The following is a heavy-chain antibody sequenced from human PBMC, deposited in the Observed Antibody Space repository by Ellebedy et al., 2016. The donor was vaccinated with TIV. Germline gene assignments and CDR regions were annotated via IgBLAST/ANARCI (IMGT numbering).Heavy chain of an antibody. D-gene: IGHD5-12*01. J-gene: IGHJ4*02. CDR2: ISSIGNT. V-gene: IGHV4-59*01. CDR3: ARDGGYTYGMFDY. CDR1: DGSISSYY. Sequence: MPSETLSLTCTVSDGSISSYYWGRIRQPPGKGLEWIGYISSIGNTNYTPSLKSRVTMSIDTSKNQFSLKLRSVTAADTAVYYCARDGGYTYGMFDYWGQGTLVTVSS.